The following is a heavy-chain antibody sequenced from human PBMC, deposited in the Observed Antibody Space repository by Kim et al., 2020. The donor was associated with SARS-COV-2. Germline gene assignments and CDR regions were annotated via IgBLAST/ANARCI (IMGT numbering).Heavy chain of an antibody. CDR1: GAAIDDYY. V-gene: IGHV4-59*01. CDR3: ARKRADRSGFIDS. J-gene: IGHJ4*02. D-gene: IGHD3-22*01. Sequence: SETLSLTCAVSGAAIDDYYWSWIRQAPGKGLEWIGYIHHNGNSNSNPSLDSRVTISLDTSRNQFSLKLTYVTAADSAVYFCARKRADRSGFIDSWGQGT. CDR2: IHHNGNS.